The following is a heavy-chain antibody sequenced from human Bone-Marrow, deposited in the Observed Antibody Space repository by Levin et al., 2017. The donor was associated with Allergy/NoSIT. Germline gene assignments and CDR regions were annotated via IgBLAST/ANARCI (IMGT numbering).Heavy chain of an antibody. CDR1: GFTFSSYA. J-gene: IGHJ4*02. CDR2: ISGSGGST. D-gene: IGHD2-15*01. CDR3: AKDGYCSGGSCYDY. V-gene: IGHV3-23*01. Sequence: GGSLRLSCAASGFTFSSYAMSWVRQAPGKGLEWVSAISGSGGSTYYADSVKGRFTISRDNSKNTLYLQMNSLRAEDTAVYYCAKDGYCSGGSCYDYWGQGTLVTVSS.